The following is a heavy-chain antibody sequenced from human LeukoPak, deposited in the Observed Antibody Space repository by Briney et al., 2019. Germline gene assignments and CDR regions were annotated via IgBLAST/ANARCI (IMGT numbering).Heavy chain of an antibody. V-gene: IGHV3-23*01. CDR2: ISGSGGTT. CDR3: AKVSGGGLYYDGMDV. CDR1: GFTLNNYA. J-gene: IGHJ6*02. Sequence: GGSLRLSRAASGFTLNNYAMNWVRQAPGKGLEWVSVISGSGGTTYYADSVKGRFTISRDSSKNTLYLQMNSLRAEDTAVYYCAKVSGGGLYYDGMDVWGQGTTVTVSS. D-gene: IGHD3-10*01.